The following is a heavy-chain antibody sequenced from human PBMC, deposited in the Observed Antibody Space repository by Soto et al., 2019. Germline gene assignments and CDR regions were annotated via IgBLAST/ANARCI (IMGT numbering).Heavy chain of an antibody. Sequence: QVQLVQSGAEVKKPGSSVKVSCKASGGTFSSYAISWVRQAPGQGLEWMGGIIPIFGTTNYAQKFQGRVTITADESTSTAYMELSRLRSEDTAMYYCATNEGGYILWFGTYWGQGTLVTVSS. CDR1: GGTFSSYA. J-gene: IGHJ4*02. V-gene: IGHV1-69*01. D-gene: IGHD3-10*01. CDR2: IIPIFGTT. CDR3: ATNEGGYILWFGTY.